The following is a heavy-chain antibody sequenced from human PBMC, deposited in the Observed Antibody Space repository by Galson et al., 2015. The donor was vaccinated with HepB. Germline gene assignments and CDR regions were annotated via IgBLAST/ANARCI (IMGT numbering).Heavy chain of an antibody. CDR2: IRFDGSNK. CDR1: GFTFTPYG. D-gene: IGHD2-8*02. Sequence: SLRLSCAASGFTFTPYGLHWVRQAPGKGLEWVAFIRFDGSNKYYADSVKGRFTISRDNSKNALFLQMNSLRAGDTAVYYCATQHNTVFSHYFDYWGQGTLVTVSS. V-gene: IGHV3-30*02. J-gene: IGHJ4*02. CDR3: ATQHNTVFSHYFDY.